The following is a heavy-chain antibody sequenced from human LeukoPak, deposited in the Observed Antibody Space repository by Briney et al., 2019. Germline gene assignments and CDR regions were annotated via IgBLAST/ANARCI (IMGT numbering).Heavy chain of an antibody. CDR1: GFTFSSYA. V-gene: IGHV3-23*01. CDR3: ARRRGMATIWYYFDY. CDR2: ISGSGGST. J-gene: IGHJ4*02. D-gene: IGHD5-24*01. Sequence: GGSLRLSCAASGFTFSSYAMSWVRQAPGKGLEWVSAISGSGGSTYYADSVKGRFTISRDNAKNSLYLQMNSLRAEDTAVYYCARRRGMATIWYYFDYWGQGTLVTVSS.